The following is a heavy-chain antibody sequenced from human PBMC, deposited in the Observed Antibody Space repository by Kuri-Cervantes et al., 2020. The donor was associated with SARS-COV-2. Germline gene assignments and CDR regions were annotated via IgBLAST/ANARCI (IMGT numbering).Heavy chain of an antibody. D-gene: IGHD6-6*01. CDR2: INPNSGGT. CDR3: ARVSRGSSSGIYYFDY. V-gene: IGHV1-2*02. J-gene: IGHJ4*02. CDR1: GYTFTGYY. Sequence: ASVKVSCKASGYTFTGYYMHWVRQAPGQGLERMGWINPNSGGTNYAQKFQGRVTMTRDTSISTAYMELSRLRSDDTAVYYCARVSRGSSSGIYYFDYWGQGTLVTVSS.